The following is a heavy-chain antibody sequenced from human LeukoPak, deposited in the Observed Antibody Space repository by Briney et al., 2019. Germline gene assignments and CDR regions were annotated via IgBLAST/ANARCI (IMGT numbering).Heavy chain of an antibody. CDR1: GCSFRSHW. Sequence: GESLKISCKGAGCSFRSHWIGWVRPIPGKGLEWMGIIYPGDSDTRYSPSFQGQVIISADKSITTAYLQWSSLKSSDTAIYYCTRRNKDGYGSRSSCPNWFDPWGQGTLVTVSS. CDR2: IYPGDSDT. J-gene: IGHJ5*02. D-gene: IGHD2-2*03. CDR3: TRRNKDGYGSRSSCPNWFDP. V-gene: IGHV5-51*01.